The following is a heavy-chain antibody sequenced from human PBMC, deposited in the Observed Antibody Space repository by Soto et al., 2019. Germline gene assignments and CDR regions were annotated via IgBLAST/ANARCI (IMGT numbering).Heavy chain of an antibody. CDR1: GGSVSSGSYY. Sequence: QVQLQESGPGLVKPSETLYVTYSVSGGSVSSGSYYWSWIRQPPGKGLEWIGYIYYSGSTNYNPSLKRRVTISVDTSKNQFSLKLTSVTAADTAVYYCARVNIAMDVCGQGTTVTVSS. CDR3: ARVNIAMDV. CDR2: IYYSGST. J-gene: IGHJ6*02. V-gene: IGHV4-61*01. D-gene: IGHD3-16*02.